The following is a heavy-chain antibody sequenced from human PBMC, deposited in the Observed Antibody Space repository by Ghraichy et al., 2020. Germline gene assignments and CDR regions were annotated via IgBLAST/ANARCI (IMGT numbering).Heavy chain of an antibody. Sequence: GGSLRLSCAASGFTFSSYAMSWVRQAPGNGLEWVSTISGSGDRTYYADSVKGRFTISRDNSKNTLYLQMNSLRAEDTAVYYCAKEHDSSDYYFYDYWGQGTLVTVSS. V-gene: IGHV3-23*01. J-gene: IGHJ4*02. D-gene: IGHD3-22*01. CDR1: GFTFSSYA. CDR2: ISGSGDRT. CDR3: AKEHDSSDYYFYDY.